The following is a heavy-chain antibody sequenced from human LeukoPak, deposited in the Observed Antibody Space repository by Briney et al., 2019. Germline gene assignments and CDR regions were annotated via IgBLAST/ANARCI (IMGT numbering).Heavy chain of an antibody. D-gene: IGHD6-19*01. J-gene: IGHJ4*02. Sequence: GGSLRLSCAASGFTFSSYEMNWVRQAPGKGLEWVSYISSSGSTIYYADSVKGRFTISRDNAKNSLCLQMNSLRAEDTAVYYCASMGIAVAGGNFDYWGQGTLVTVSS. CDR1: GFTFSSYE. V-gene: IGHV3-48*03. CDR2: ISSSGSTI. CDR3: ASMGIAVAGGNFDY.